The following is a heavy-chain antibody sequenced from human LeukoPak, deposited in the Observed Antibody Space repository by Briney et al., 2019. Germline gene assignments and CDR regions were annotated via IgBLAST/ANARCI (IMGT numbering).Heavy chain of an antibody. Sequence: PGGPLRLSCAASGFTFSSYAMHWVRQAPGKGLEWVAVISYDGSNKYYADSVKGRFTISRDNSKNTLYLQMNSLRAEDTALYYCASASAVAGIRRYYYYGMDVWGQGTTVTVSS. CDR2: ISYDGSNK. D-gene: IGHD6-19*01. CDR1: GFTFSSYA. V-gene: IGHV3-30-3*01. CDR3: ASASAVAGIRRYYYYGMDV. J-gene: IGHJ6*02.